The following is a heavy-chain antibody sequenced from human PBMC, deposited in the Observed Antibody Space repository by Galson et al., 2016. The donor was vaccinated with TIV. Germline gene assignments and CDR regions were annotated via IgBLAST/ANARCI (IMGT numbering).Heavy chain of an antibody. D-gene: IGHD2/OR15-2a*01. CDR2: IYPEASDT. Sequence: QSGAEVTKPGESLKISCKASGSSFTTFWIGWVRQMPGKGLEWMGVIYPEASDTRYSPSFQGQVTISADKSIRTAYLQLSSLKASVTAIYYCAKIGYCYSTVACYAFYAVHVWWQGTRVSVSS. V-gene: IGHV5-51*01. CDR1: GSSFTTFW. CDR3: AKIGYCYSTVACYAFYAVHV. J-gene: IGHJ3*01.